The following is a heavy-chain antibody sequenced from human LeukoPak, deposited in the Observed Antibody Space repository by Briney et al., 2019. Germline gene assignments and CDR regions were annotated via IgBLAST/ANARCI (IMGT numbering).Heavy chain of an antibody. Sequence: ASVKVSCKASGYSFTSYGISWVRQAPGQGLEWMGWISTYNGNTNYAQKFQGRVTMTTDTSTSTAYMELRSLRSDHTAVYYCAREVDTAMVTDNYMDVWGKGTTVTVSS. J-gene: IGHJ6*03. D-gene: IGHD5-18*01. CDR1: GYSFTSYG. CDR2: ISTYNGNT. CDR3: AREVDTAMVTDNYMDV. V-gene: IGHV1-18*01.